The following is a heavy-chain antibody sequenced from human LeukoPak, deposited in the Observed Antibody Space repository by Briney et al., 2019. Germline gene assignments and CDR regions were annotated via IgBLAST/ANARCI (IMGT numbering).Heavy chain of an antibody. D-gene: IGHD4-17*01. Sequence: GGSLRLSCAASGFTFSSYGMHWVRQAPGKGLEWVAFIRYDGSNKYYADSVKGRFTISRDNSKNTLYLQMNSLRAEDTAVYYCAKDLERVTTVTPGGFDYWGQGTLVTVSS. CDR1: GFTFSSYG. J-gene: IGHJ4*02. CDR2: IRYDGSNK. V-gene: IGHV3-30*02. CDR3: AKDLERVTTVTPGGFDY.